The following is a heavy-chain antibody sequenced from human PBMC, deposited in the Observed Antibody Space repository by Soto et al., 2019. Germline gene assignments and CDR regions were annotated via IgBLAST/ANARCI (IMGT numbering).Heavy chain of an antibody. CDR1: GFTFSSYA. V-gene: IGHV3-23*01. D-gene: IGHD2-2*01. CDR3: ARGQYCSSTSCHFDY. CDR2: ISGSGGST. J-gene: IGHJ4*02. Sequence: GGSLRLSCAASGFTFSSYAMSWVRQAPGKGLEWVSAISGSGGSTYYADSVKGRFTISRENSKNTLYLQMNSLRAEDTAVYYCARGQYCSSTSCHFDYWGQGTLVTVSS.